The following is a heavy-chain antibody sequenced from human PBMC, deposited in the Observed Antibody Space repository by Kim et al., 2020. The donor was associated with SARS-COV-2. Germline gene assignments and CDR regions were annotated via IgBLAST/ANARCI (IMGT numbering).Heavy chain of an antibody. CDR1: GFTFSSYG. J-gene: IGHJ4*02. V-gene: IGHV3-30*03. CDR3: ATPGAVGATTPLGGLGY. D-gene: IGHD1-26*01. Sequence: GGSLRLSCAASGFTFSSYGMHWVRQAPGKGLEWVAVISYDGSNKYYADSVKGRFTISRDNSKNTLYLQMNSLRAEDTAVYYCATPGAVGATTPLGGLGYWGQGTLVTVSS. CDR2: ISYDGSNK.